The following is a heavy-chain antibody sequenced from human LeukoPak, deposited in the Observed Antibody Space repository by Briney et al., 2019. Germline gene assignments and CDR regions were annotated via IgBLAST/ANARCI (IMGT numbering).Heavy chain of an antibody. Sequence: SETLSLTCAFYGGSFSGYYWSWIRQPPGKGLEWIGEINHSGSTNYNPSLKSRVTISVDTSKNHFSLKLTSVTAADTAVYYCARKFRGYYDSTRRYYFDYWGQGTLVTVSS. D-gene: IGHD3-22*01. J-gene: IGHJ4*02. CDR1: GGSFSGYY. CDR3: ARKFRGYYDSTRRYYFDY. CDR2: INHSGST. V-gene: IGHV4-34*01.